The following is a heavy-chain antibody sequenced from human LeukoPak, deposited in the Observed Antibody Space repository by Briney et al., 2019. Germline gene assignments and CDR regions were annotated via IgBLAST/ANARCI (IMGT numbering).Heavy chain of an antibody. D-gene: IGHD1-26*01. CDR1: GFTFRSYR. J-gene: IGHJ4*02. Sequence: GGSLRLSCAASGFTFRSYRMNWVRQAPGKGLEWVSHISSSGSDIYYADSVKGRFTISRDNAKNSLYLQMNSLRAEDTAVYYCARLWDQGYWGQGTLVTVSS. CDR3: ARLWDQGY. V-gene: IGHV3-21*05. CDR2: ISSSGSDI.